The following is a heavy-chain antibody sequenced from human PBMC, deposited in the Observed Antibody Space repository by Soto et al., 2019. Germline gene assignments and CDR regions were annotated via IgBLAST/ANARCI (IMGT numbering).Heavy chain of an antibody. CDR3: ARYDFWSGYSEINYYYYGMDV. CDR1: GGTFSSYA. CDR2: IIPIFGTA. Sequence: SVKVSCKASGGTFSSYAISWVRQAPGQGLEWMGGIIPIFGTANYAQKFQGRVTITADESTSTAYMELSSLRSEDTAVYYCARYDFWSGYSEINYYYYGMDVWGQGTTVTVSS. V-gene: IGHV1-69*13. D-gene: IGHD3-3*01. J-gene: IGHJ6*02.